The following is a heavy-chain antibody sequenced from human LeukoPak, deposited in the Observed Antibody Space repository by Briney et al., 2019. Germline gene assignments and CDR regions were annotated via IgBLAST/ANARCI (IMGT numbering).Heavy chain of an antibody. Sequence: PGGSLRLSCSASGFTFSSYAMHWVRQAPGKGPEYVSAISSNGGSTYYADSVKGRFTISRDNSKNTLYLQVSSLRAEDTAVYYCVKGEGDYWGQGTLVTVSS. CDR2: ISSNGGST. CDR3: VKGEGDY. CDR1: GFTFSSYA. V-gene: IGHV3-64D*06. J-gene: IGHJ4*02.